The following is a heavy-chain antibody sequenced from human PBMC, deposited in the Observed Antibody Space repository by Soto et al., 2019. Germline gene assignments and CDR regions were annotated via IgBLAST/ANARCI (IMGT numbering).Heavy chain of an antibody. CDR3: ARHSPYYDYIWGSYRQETMFDY. V-gene: IGHV4-59*08. D-gene: IGHD3-16*02. CDR1: GGSISSYY. Sequence: NLSLTCTVSGGSISSYYWSWIRQPPGKGLEWIGYIYYSGSTNYNPSLKSRVTISVDTSKNQFSLKLSSVTAADAAVYYCARHSPYYDYIWGSYRQETMFDYWGQGTLVTVSS. J-gene: IGHJ4*02. CDR2: IYYSGST.